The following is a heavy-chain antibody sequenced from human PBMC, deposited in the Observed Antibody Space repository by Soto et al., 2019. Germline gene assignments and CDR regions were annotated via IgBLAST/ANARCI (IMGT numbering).Heavy chain of an antibody. D-gene: IGHD5-12*01. J-gene: IGHJ4*02. Sequence: EVQLWECGGGLVQPGRSLRLSCAASGFTFSSYAMTWVRQAPGKGLKWVSSLSDSGGSTYYADSVKGRFTISRDNSKNTLYLQMNSLRAEDTALYYCVKDAYSGYGNFDYWGQGTLVTVSS. V-gene: IGHV3-23*01. CDR2: LSDSGGST. CDR1: GFTFSSYA. CDR3: VKDAYSGYGNFDY.